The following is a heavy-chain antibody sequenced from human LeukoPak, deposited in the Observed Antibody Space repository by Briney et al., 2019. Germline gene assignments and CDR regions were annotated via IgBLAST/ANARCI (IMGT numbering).Heavy chain of an antibody. Sequence: GGSLRLSCAASGFIFSTYNMNWVRQAPGKGLEWVSSISTGSNHIFYADSVKGRFTISREDAKNSLYLQMNSLRAEDTAVYYCARRDSGGYCFDYWGQGTLVTVSS. CDR3: ARRDSGGYCFDY. V-gene: IGHV3-21*06. D-gene: IGHD3-22*01. CDR1: GFIFSTYN. J-gene: IGHJ4*02. CDR2: ISTGSNHI.